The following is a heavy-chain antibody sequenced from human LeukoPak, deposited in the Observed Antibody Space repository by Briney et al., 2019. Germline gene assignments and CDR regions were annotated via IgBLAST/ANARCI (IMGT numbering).Heavy chain of an antibody. CDR1: GYTXTSYG. CDR2: ISAYNGNT. Sequence: ASVKVSCKASGYTXTSYGISWVRQAPGQGLEWMGWISAYNGNTNYAQELQGRVTMTTDTSTSTAYMELRSLRSDDTAVYYCARDLHSSGWYGLWDYWGQGTLVTVSS. V-gene: IGHV1-18*01. J-gene: IGHJ4*02. D-gene: IGHD6-19*01. CDR3: ARDLHSSGWYGLWDY.